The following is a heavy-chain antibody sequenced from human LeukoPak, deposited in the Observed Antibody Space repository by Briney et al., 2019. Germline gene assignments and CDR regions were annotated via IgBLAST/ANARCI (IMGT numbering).Heavy chain of an antibody. Sequence: PSETLSLTCAVYGGSFSGHYWSWIRQPPGKGLEWIGEINHSGSTNYNPSLKSRVTISVDTSKNQFSLKLSSVTAADTAVYYCASSGRMTTVTTAFHYWGQGTLVTVSS. CDR3: ASSGRMTTVTTAFHY. J-gene: IGHJ4*02. V-gene: IGHV4-34*01. D-gene: IGHD4-17*01. CDR1: GGSFSGHY. CDR2: INHSGST.